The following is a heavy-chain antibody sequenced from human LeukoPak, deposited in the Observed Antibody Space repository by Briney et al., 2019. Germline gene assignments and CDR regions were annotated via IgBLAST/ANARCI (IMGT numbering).Heavy chain of an antibody. CDR3: ARREVVKAFAYY. CDR1: GYTFTDYY. D-gene: IGHD3-22*01. Sequence: ASVKVSCKASGYTFTDYYMHWVRQAPGQGLEWMGWINPNSGGTNYAQKFQGRVTMTRDTSISTAYMELSRLRSDDTAVYYCARREVVKAFAYYWLKGTLVTVNS. CDR2: INPNSGGT. J-gene: IGHJ4*02. V-gene: IGHV1-2*02.